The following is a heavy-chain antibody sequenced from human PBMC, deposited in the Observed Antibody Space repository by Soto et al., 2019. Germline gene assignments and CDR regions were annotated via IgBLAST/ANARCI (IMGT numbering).Heavy chain of an antibody. CDR1: GGTFSSYA. J-gene: IGHJ6*02. CDR3: ASHGGSSPEGQYFYGRGV. CDR2: IIPIFGTA. D-gene: IGHD1-26*01. Sequence: QVQLVQSGAEVKKPGSSVKVSCKASGGTFSSYAISWVRQAPGQGLEWMGGIIPIFGTADYAQKFQGRVTMTADEATGIAQIELSTLRSEGPAVYYCASHGGSSPEGQYFYGRGVWGQWTTVTGSS. V-gene: IGHV1-69*12.